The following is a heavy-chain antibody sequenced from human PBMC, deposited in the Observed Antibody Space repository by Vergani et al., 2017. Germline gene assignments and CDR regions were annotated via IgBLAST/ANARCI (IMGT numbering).Heavy chain of an antibody. D-gene: IGHD3-10*01. CDR3: ARGSYYYGSGSYFQFDY. CDR1: GGTFSSYA. Sequence: QVQLVQSGAEVKKPGSSVKVSCKASGGTFSSYAISWVRQAPGQGLEWMGGIIPIFGTANYAQKFQGRVTITADKSTSTAYMELSSLRSEDTAVYYCARGSYYYGSGSYFQFDYWGQETLVTVSS. CDR2: IIPIFGTA. J-gene: IGHJ4*02. V-gene: IGHV1-69*06.